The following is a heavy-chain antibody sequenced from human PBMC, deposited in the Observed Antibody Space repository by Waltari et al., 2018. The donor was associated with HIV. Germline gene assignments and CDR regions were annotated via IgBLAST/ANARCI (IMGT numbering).Heavy chain of an antibody. D-gene: IGHD1-26*01. CDR1: GASISDYY. V-gene: IGHV4-59*01. J-gene: IGHJ3*02. CDR3: ARTYSGSYPWAYAVNI. Sequence: QVQLQESGPGLVKPSETLSLTCTVSGASISDYYWCWIRQHPGKGLDLIGFIYYNGNTNNNPSLKSRVTISIGTSRNRFSRQLTSVTVADTVVYYCARTYSGSYPWAYAVNIWGQGTMVTVSS. CDR2: IYYNGNT.